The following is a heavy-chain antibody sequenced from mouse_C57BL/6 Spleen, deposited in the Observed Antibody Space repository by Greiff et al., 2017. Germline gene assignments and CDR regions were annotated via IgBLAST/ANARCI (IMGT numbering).Heavy chain of an antibody. D-gene: IGHD1-1*01. CDR1: GYSITSGYY. CDR2: ISYDGSN. V-gene: IGHV3-6*01. Sequence: EVQLQESGPGLVKPSQSLSLTCSVTGYSITSGYYWNWIRQFPGNKLEWMGYISYDGSNHYTPSLKNRISITRDTSKDLFFLKLNSVTTEYTATYYCAREDDYGSNWYFDVWGTGSTVTVAS. CDR3: AREDDYGSNWYFDV. J-gene: IGHJ1*03.